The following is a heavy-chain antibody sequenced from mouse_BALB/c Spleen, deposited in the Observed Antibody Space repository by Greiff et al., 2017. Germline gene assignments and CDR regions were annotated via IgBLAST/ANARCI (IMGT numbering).Heavy chain of an antibody. CDR1: GFTFSSYT. CDR3: ARRGGNSYAMDY. J-gene: IGHJ4*01. CDR2: ISNGGGST. D-gene: IGHD2-1*01. V-gene: IGHV5-12-2*01. Sequence: EVKVVESGGGLVQPGGSLKLSCAASGFTFSSYTMSWVRQTPEKRLEWVAYISNGGGSTYYPDTVKGRFTISRDNAKNTLYLQMSSLKSEDTAMYYCARRGGNSYAMDYWGQGTSVTVSS.